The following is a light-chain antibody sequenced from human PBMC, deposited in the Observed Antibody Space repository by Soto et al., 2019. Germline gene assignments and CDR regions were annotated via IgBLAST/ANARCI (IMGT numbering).Light chain of an antibody. CDR3: CSYAGSSTPYV. Sequence: QSVLTQPSSLSVSPGQSITISFTGTSSDVGSYNLVSWYQQHPGKAPKLMIYEGSKRPSGVSNRFSGSKSGNTASLTISGLQAEDEADYYCCSYAGSSTPYVFGTGTKSPS. J-gene: IGLJ1*01. V-gene: IGLV2-23*01. CDR2: EGS. CDR1: SSDVGSYNL.